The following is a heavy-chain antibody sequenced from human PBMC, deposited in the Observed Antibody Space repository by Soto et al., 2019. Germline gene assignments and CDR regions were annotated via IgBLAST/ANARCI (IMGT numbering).Heavy chain of an antibody. Sequence: PGGLLRLSCAAFGFTLSSYGMHWVRQAPGKGLEWVAVIWYDGSNKYYADSVKGRFTISRDNSKNTLYLQMNSLRAEDTAVYYCAREWGVWIQLDYYGMDVWGQGTTVTV. CDR3: AREWGVWIQLDYYGMDV. D-gene: IGHD5-18*01. V-gene: IGHV3-33*01. J-gene: IGHJ6*02. CDR1: GFTLSSYG. CDR2: IWYDGSNK.